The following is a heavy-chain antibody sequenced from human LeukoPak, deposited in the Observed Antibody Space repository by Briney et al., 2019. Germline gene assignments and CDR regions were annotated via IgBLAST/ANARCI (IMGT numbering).Heavy chain of an antibody. D-gene: IGHD3-3*01. Sequence: PSETLSLTCTVSGVSISSITDYWGWIRQPAGKGLEWIGRIYTSGSTNYNPSLKSRVTISVDTSKNQFSLKLSSVTAADTAVYYCARPLTIYGAFDIWGQGTMVTVSS. V-gene: IGHV4-61*02. CDR3: ARPLTIYGAFDI. CDR1: GVSISSITDY. J-gene: IGHJ3*02. CDR2: IYTSGST.